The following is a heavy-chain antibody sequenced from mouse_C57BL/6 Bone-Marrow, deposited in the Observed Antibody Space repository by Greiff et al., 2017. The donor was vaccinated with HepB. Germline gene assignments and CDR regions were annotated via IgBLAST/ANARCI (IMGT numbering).Heavy chain of an antibody. J-gene: IGHJ4*01. CDR2: ITHSGET. D-gene: IGHD1-1*01. Sequence: QVQLQQSGPGLVKPSQSLFLTCSITGFPITSGYYWIWIRQSPGKPLEWMGYITHSGETFYNPSLQSPISITRETSKNQFFLQLNSVTTEDTAMYYCAGVALYYYGIMDYWGQGTSVTVSS. CDR3: AGVALYYYGIMDY. CDR1: GFPITSGYY. V-gene: IGHV12-3*01.